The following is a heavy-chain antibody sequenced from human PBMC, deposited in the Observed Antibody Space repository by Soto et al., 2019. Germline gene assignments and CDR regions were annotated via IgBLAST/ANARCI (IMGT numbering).Heavy chain of an antibody. Sequence: SGPTLVNPTQTLTLTCTFSGFSLSTSGVGVGWIRQPPGKALEWLALIYWDDDKRYSPSLKSRLTITKDTSKNQVVLTMTNMDPVDTATYYCAHINGPVGIWRKTYYFDYWGQGTLVTVSS. V-gene: IGHV2-5*02. CDR1: GFSLSTSGVG. CDR2: IYWDDDK. D-gene: IGHD3-16*01. CDR3: AHINGPVGIWRKTYYFDY. J-gene: IGHJ4*02.